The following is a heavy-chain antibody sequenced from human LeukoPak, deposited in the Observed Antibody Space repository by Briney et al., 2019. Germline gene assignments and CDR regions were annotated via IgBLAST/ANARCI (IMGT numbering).Heavy chain of an antibody. V-gene: IGHV4-39*01. J-gene: IGHJ4*02. D-gene: IGHD2-15*01. CDR3: ARLPTPGYCSGGSCYWFDY. CDR1: GGSISSSSYY. CDR2: IYYSGST. Sequence: ETSETLSLTCTVSGGSISSSSYYWGWIRQPPGKGLEWIGSIYYSGSTYYNPSLKSRVTISVDTSKNQFSLKLSSVTAADTAVYYCARLPTPGYCSGGSCYWFDYWGQGTLVTVSS.